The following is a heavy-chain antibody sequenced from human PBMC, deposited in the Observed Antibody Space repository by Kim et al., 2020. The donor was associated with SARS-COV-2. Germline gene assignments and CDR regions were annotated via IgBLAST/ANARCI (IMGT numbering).Heavy chain of an antibody. V-gene: IGHV3-73*01. CDR3: SQIRDPGH. CDR1: GFTFSGFA. CDR2: IRSKANSYAT. Sequence: GGSLRLSCAASGFTFSGFAIHWVRQASGKGLEWVGRIRSKANSYATTYAASVKGRFTFSRDDSKNTAYVQMNSLKTEDTAVYYCSQIRDPGHWGQGTLVTVSS. D-gene: IGHD3-3*02. J-gene: IGHJ1*01.